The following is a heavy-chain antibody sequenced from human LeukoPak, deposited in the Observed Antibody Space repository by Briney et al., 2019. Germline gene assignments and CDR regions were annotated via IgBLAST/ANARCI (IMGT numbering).Heavy chain of an antibody. CDR3: ARLGDKGYSSTWYKTVYYFDY. V-gene: IGHV4-39*01. Sequence: SETLSLTCTVSGGSISYSSYYWGWIRQPPGKGLEWIGSIYYSGSTYYNPSLKSRVTLSVDTSKNQFSLKLSSVTAADTAVYYCARLGDKGYSSTWYKTVYYFDYWGQGTLVTVSS. CDR2: IYYSGST. D-gene: IGHD6-13*01. CDR1: GGSISYSSYY. J-gene: IGHJ4*02.